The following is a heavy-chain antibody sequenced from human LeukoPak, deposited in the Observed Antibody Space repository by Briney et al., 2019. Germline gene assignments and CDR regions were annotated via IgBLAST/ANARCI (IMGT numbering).Heavy chain of an antibody. V-gene: IGHV3-33*08. J-gene: IGHJ4*02. Sequence: WGSVRLSCAASGFTFNSYGMLWVRQAPGKGLEGVVVLWYDGSNKYYADSAKGRVTIARDNSKSTLYLEMNSLRAEDTAVYYCARDGSSSWSAPDYWGQGTLVTVSS. CDR3: ARDGSSSWSAPDY. CDR1: GFTFNSYG. D-gene: IGHD6-13*01. CDR2: LWYDGSNK.